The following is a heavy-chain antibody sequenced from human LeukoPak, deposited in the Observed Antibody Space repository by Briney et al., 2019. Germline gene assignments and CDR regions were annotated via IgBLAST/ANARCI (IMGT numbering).Heavy chain of an antibody. Sequence: KAGGSLRLSCAASGFTFSDYYMSWIRQAPGKGLEWVSYISSSGSTIYYADSVKGRFTISRDNAKNSLYLQMNSLRAEDTAVYYCARDRDYSSSCPDCWGQGTLVTVSS. CDR1: GFTFSDYY. D-gene: IGHD6-13*01. CDR3: ARDRDYSSSCPDC. CDR2: ISSSGSTI. V-gene: IGHV3-11*01. J-gene: IGHJ4*02.